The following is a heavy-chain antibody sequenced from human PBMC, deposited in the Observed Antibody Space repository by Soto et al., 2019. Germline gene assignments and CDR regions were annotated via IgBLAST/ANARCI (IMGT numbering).Heavy chain of an antibody. Sequence: QVLLVESGGGLVKAGGSLRLSCAASGFIFSDYYMSWVRQTPGKGLEWMSYISTRSTYTNYADSVKGRFTISRDNTKNSLYRQMDSLRVEDTAVYYCARDLAWKRGKVGRYYYGMDVWGQGTTVTVSS. D-gene: IGHD1-1*01. CDR2: ISTRSTYT. CDR3: ARDLAWKRGKVGRYYYGMDV. V-gene: IGHV3-11*06. J-gene: IGHJ6*02. CDR1: GFIFSDYY.